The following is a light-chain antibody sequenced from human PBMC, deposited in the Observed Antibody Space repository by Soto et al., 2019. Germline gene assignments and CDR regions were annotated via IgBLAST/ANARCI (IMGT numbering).Light chain of an antibody. CDR1: QDISNY. J-gene: IGKJ4*01. Sequence: DIQMTQSPSSLSASVGHRVTITCQASQDISNYLNWYQQKPGKPPKLLIYDASNLETGVPSRFSRSGSGTNFTFTISSLQPEDIATYYCQQYDNLALTFGGGTTVEIK. CDR3: QQYDNLALT. CDR2: DAS. V-gene: IGKV1-33*01.